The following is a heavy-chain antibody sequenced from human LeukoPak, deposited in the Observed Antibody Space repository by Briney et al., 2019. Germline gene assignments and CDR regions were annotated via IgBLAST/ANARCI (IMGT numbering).Heavy chain of an antibody. V-gene: IGHV4-59*01. CDR2: IYYSGST. J-gene: IGHJ4*02. CDR1: GGSISSYY. CDR3: VRANYFDY. Sequence: SETLSLTCTVSGGSISSYYWSWIRQPPGKGLEWIGYIYYSGSTNYNPSLKSRVTISVDTSKNQFSLKLSSVTAADTAVYYCVRANYFDYWGQGTLVTVSS.